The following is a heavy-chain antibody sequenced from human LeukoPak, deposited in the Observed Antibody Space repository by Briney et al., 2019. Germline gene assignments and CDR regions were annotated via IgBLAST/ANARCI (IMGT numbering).Heavy chain of an antibody. Sequence: GGSLRLSCAASGFTFSDYYMSWIRQAPGKGLEWVSFISSSGSTIYYADSVKGRFTISRDNAKNSLYLQMDSLRAEDTAVYYYARISTAVAGADYWGQGTLVTVSS. CDR2: ISSSGSTI. D-gene: IGHD6-19*01. V-gene: IGHV3-11*04. CDR1: GFTFSDYY. J-gene: IGHJ4*02. CDR3: ARISTAVAGADY.